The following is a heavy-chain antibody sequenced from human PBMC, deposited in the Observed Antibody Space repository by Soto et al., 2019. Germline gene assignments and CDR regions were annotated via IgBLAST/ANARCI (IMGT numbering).Heavy chain of an antibody. J-gene: IGHJ3*02. V-gene: IGHV1-69*02. CDR3: ATGPPGYCSGGSCDNAFDI. CDR1: GGTFSSYT. CDR2: IIPILGIA. Sequence: SVKVSCKASGGTFSSYTISWVRQAPGQGLEWMGRIIPILGIANYAQKFQGRVTITADKSTSTAYMELSSLRSEDTAVYYCATGPPGYCSGGSCDNAFDIWGQGTMVTVSS. D-gene: IGHD2-15*01.